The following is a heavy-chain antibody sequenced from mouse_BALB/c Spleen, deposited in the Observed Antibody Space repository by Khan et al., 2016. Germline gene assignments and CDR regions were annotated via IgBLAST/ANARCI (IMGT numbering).Heavy chain of an antibody. CDR2: IDPADDNT. V-gene: IGHV14-3*02. D-gene: IGHD2-4*01. Sequence: VQLKQSGAELVKPGASVKLSCTASGFNIKDTYIHWVKQRPEQGLEWIGRIDPADDNTRYDPKFQGKATITADTSSNTAYLQLSSQTSEDIAVYYCARGVYDYWFAYWGQGTLVTVSS. J-gene: IGHJ3*01. CDR1: GFNIKDTY. CDR3: ARGVYDYWFAY.